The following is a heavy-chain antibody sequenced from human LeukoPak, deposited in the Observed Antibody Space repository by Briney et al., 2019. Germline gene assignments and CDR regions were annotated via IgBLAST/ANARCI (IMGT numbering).Heavy chain of an antibody. Sequence: ERSLRLSCAASGFTFSSYAMHWVRQAPGKGLEWMAVISYDGSNKYYADSVKGRFTISRDNSKNTLYLQMNSLRAEDTAVYYCAKDLLSDSGVYFEYWGQGTLVTVSS. CDR1: GFTFSSYA. D-gene: IGHD4-17*01. V-gene: IGHV3-30*04. CDR2: ISYDGSNK. CDR3: AKDLLSDSGVYFEY. J-gene: IGHJ4*02.